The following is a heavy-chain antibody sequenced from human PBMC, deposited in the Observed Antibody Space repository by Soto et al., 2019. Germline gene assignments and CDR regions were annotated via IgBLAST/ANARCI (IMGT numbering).Heavy chain of an antibody. D-gene: IGHD4-17*01. J-gene: IGHJ4*02. Sequence: SETLSLTCTVSGGSISSGGYYWSWIRQHPGKCLEWIGYIYYSGSTYYNPSLKIRVNISVDTSKNQFSLELSSVTAVDTAVYYCARANSVTTLIYFDYWGQGTLVTVSS. CDR3: ARANSVTTLIYFDY. CDR1: GGSISSGGYY. V-gene: IGHV4-31*03. CDR2: IYYSGST.